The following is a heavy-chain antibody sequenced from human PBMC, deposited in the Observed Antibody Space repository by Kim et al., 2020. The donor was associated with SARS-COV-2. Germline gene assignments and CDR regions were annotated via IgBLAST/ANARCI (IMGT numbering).Heavy chain of an antibody. V-gene: IGHV4-39*01. J-gene: IGHJ6*03. CDR3: ARIYSSYFYLDV. Sequence: YFNPSLKSRVTMSVDTSKMQFSLRLSSVTGADTAVYFCARIYSSYFYLDVWGKGTSVTVSS. D-gene: IGHD2-15*01.